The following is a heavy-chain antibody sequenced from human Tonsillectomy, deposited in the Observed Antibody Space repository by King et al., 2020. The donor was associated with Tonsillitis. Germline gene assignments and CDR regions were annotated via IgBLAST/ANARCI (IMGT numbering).Heavy chain of an antibody. J-gene: IGHJ4*02. CDR2: IYYSGST. Sequence: VQLQESGPGLVKPSETLSLTCTVSGGSISSSYWSWIRPPPGKGLQWIGYIYYSGSTNYNPSLKSRVTISVDTSKNQFSLKLSSVTAADTALYYCARGGGAGDRRGPFDYWGQGTLVTVSS. CDR3: ARGGGAGDRRGPFDY. CDR1: GGSISSSY. D-gene: IGHD1-26*01. V-gene: IGHV4-59*01.